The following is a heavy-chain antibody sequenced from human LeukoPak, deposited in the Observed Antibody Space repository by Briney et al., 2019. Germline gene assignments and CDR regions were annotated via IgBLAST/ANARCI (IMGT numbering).Heavy chain of an antibody. D-gene: IGHD1-7*01. CDR1: GGSISSYY. Sequence: SETLSLTCTVSGGSISSYYWSWIRQPAGKGLECIGRIYTSGSTNYNPSLKSRVTMSVDTSKNQFSLKLSSVTAADTAVYYCARWATNWNYVGDWFDPWGQGTLVTVSS. J-gene: IGHJ5*02. CDR2: IYTSGST. V-gene: IGHV4-4*07. CDR3: ARWATNWNYVGDWFDP.